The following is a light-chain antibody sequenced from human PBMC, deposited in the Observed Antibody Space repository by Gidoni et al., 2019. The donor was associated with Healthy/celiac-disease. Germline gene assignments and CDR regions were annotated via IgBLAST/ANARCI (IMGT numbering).Light chain of an antibody. CDR3: NSRESSGNHLAV. Sequence: SSELPQDPAYSVASGQTVRTTCQGDSLRSYYANWYQQKPEQAPVLVIYGKDNRPPGIPDRFSGSSSRNTDSLTITGAQAEDEADYYYNSRESSGNHLAVFGGGTKLTVL. V-gene: IGLV3-19*01. CDR2: GKD. CDR1: SLRSYY. J-gene: IGLJ2*01.